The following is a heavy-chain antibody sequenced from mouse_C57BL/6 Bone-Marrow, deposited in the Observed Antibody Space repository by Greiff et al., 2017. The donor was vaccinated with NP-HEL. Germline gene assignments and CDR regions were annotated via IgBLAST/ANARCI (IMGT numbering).Heavy chain of an antibody. Sequence: VQVVESGPGLVQPSQSLSITCTVSGFSLTSYGVHWVRQSPGKGLEWLGVIWSGGSTDYNAAFISRLSISKDNSKSQVFFKMNSLQADDTAIYYCARNLITTVVATGYYAMDYWGQGTSVTVSS. V-gene: IGHV2-2*01. J-gene: IGHJ4*01. D-gene: IGHD1-1*01. CDR1: GFSLTSYG. CDR2: IWSGGST. CDR3: ARNLITTVVATGYYAMDY.